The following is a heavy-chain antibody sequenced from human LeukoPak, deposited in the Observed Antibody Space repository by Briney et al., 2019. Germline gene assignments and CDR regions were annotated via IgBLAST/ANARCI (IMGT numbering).Heavy chain of an antibody. CDR3: AREVGATTRFDP. CDR1: GGSISSGGYY. V-gene: IGHV4-30-2*01. D-gene: IGHD1-26*01. CDR2: IYHSGST. Sequence: SQTLSLICTVSGGSISSGGYYWSWIRQPPGKGLEWIGYIYHSGSTYYNPSLKSRVTISVDRSKNQFSLKLSSVTAADTAVYYCAREVGATTRFDPWGQGTLVTVSS. J-gene: IGHJ5*02.